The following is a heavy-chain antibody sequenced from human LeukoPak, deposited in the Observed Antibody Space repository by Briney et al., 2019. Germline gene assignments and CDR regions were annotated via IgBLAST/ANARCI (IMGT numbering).Heavy chain of an antibody. Sequence: PGGSLRVSCAASGFTFSSYAMSWVRQAPGKGLDGVSAISGSGGSTYYADSVKGRFTISRDNSKNTLYLQMNSLRAEDTAVYYCAKDHETYYYDSSGYYYWGRGTLVTVSS. CDR3: AKDHETYYYDSSGYYY. V-gene: IGHV3-23*01. CDR2: ISGSGGST. J-gene: IGHJ4*02. CDR1: GFTFSSYA. D-gene: IGHD3-22*01.